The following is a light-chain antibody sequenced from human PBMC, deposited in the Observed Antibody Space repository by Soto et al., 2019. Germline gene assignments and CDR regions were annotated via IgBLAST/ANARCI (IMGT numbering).Light chain of an antibody. Sequence: DIQMTQSPSNLAASVGDRVTITCRASQTINTWLAWYQQKAGKAPKVLIYDASTLESGVPSRFSGSGSGTEFTLTITSLQPDDFGTYYCQQFDGNFGPGTKVEFK. CDR2: DAS. V-gene: IGKV1-5*01. J-gene: IGKJ3*01. CDR3: QQFDGN. CDR1: QTINTW.